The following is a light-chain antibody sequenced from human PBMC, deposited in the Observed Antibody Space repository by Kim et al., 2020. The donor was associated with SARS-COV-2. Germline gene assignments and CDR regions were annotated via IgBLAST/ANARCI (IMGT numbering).Light chain of an antibody. CDR1: QSLVHRDGNTY. Sequence: DIVMTQSPLSLPVTPGEPASISCRSGQSLVHRDGNTYLEWYLQKPGQSPQLLISLASNRASGVPDRFSGSGSGTDFTLKISRVEAEDVGIYLCMQVEQTPYTFGQGTKLEIK. CDR2: LAS. CDR3: MQVEQTPYT. V-gene: IGKV2-28*01. J-gene: IGKJ2*01.